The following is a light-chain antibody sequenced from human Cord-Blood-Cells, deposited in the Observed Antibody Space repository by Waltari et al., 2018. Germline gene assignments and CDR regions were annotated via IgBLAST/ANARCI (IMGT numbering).Light chain of an antibody. J-gene: IGKJ4*01. CDR3: QQSYSTPQVT. Sequence: DIQMTQSPSSLSASVGDRVTITCRASQSISSYLNWYQQKPGKAPKLLIYAASSLQSVVPSRCSGSGSGTECTLTISSLQPEDVATYYCQQSYSTPQVTFRVGTKVEMK. V-gene: IGKV1-39*01. CDR2: AAS. CDR1: QSISSY.